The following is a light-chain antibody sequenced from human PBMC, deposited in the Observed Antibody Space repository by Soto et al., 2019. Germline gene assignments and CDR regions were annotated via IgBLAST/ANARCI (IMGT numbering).Light chain of an antibody. V-gene: IGKV3-20*01. CDR3: QQYGSSALT. Sequence: EIILTPSPDTLSLSPGERATLSCRASQTVSSNYLAWCQQRPGQAPRLLIYGASTRAAGIPDRFSGSGSGTDFTLTISRLEPEDFAVYYCQQYGSSALTFGGGTKVDIK. CDR2: GAS. J-gene: IGKJ4*01. CDR1: QTVSSNY.